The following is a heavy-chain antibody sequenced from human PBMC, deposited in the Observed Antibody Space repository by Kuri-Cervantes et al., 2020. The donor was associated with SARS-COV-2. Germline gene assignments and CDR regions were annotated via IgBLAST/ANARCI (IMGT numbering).Heavy chain of an antibody. D-gene: IGHD2-15*01. CDR3: AKDSRDCSGGSCYLYYYYGMDV. Sequence: GGSLRLSCAASGFTFSSYGMHWVRQAPGKGLEWVAVIWYDGSNKYYADSVKGRFTISRDNSKNTLYLQMNSLRAEDTAVYYCAKDSRDCSGGSCYLYYYYGMDVWGQGTTVTVSS. CDR1: GFTFSSYG. CDR2: IWYDGSNK. J-gene: IGHJ6*02. V-gene: IGHV3-33*06.